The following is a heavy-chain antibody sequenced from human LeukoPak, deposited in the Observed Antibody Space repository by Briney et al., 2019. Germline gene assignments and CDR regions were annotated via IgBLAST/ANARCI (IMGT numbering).Heavy chain of an antibody. J-gene: IGHJ3*02. D-gene: IGHD3-22*01. V-gene: IGHV4-59*12. CDR3: ARGLIREPYYYDSSGAFDI. Sequence: PSETLSLTCTVSGGSISSYYWSWIRQPPGKGLEWIGYIYYSGSTNYNPSLKSRVTISVDTSKNQFSLKVSSVTAADTAVYYCARGLIREPYYYDSSGAFDIWGQGTMVTVSS. CDR1: GGSISSYY. CDR2: IYYSGST.